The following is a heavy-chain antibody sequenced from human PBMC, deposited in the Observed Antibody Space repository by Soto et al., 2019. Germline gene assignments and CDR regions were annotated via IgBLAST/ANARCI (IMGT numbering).Heavy chain of an antibody. CDR2: IYYSGST. V-gene: IGHV4-31*03. CDR1: GGSISSGGYY. J-gene: IGHJ5*02. CDR3: ARGTYGDSSPSNWFDP. D-gene: IGHD4-17*01. Sequence: SETLSLTCTVSGGSISSGGYYWSWIRQHPGKGLEWIGYIYYSGSTYYNPSLKSRVTISVDTSKNQFSLKLSSVTAADTAVYYCARGTYGDSSPSNWFDPWGQGTLVTVSS.